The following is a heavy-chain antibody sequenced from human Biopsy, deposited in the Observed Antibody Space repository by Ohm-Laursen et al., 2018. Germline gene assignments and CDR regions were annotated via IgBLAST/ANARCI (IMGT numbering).Heavy chain of an antibody. Sequence: SSVKVSCKAPGGTFSNYGVNWVRQAPGQGLEWLGGNIPILGTGNYAQKFQGRVTMTEDTSTDTAYMELSSLRSEDTAVYYCAADINVWNVNYWGQGTQVTVSS. CDR1: GGTFSNYG. J-gene: IGHJ4*02. CDR2: NIPILGTG. V-gene: IGHV1-69*06. D-gene: IGHD1-1*01. CDR3: AADINVWNVNY.